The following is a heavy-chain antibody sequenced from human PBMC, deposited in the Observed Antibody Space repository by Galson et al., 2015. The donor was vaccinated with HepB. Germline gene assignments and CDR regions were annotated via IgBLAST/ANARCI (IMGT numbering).Heavy chain of an antibody. Sequence: SLRLSCAASGFTFRTYSMNWVRQAPGKGLEWVSYISSASTGIYYADSVKGRFTISRDNAKSSLFLQMNSLRDEDTAVYYCARESGWLIDNWGQGTLVTVSS. J-gene: IGHJ4*02. CDR2: ISSASTGI. CDR1: GFTFRTYS. CDR3: ARESGWLIDN. D-gene: IGHD3-16*01. V-gene: IGHV3-48*02.